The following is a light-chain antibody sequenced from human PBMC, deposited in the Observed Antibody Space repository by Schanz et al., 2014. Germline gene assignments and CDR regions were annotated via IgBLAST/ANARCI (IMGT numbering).Light chain of an antibody. CDR3: SSYAGSNNVV. V-gene: IGLV2-11*01. CDR1: SSDVGGYNY. Sequence: QSALSQPRSVSGSPGQSVTLSCTGTSSDVGGYNYVSWYQQHPGKVPKLMIYGVSERPSGVPDRFSGSKSGNTASLTISGLQAEDEADYYCSSYAGSNNVVFGGGTKVTVL. J-gene: IGLJ2*01. CDR2: GVS.